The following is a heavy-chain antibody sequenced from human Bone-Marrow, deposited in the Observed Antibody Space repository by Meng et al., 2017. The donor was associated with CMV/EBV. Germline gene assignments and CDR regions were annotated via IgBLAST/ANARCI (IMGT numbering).Heavy chain of an antibody. D-gene: IGHD6-19*01. Sequence: VELVQSGAEGKKPGASVKVSCKASGYTFAGYYMHWVRQAPGQGLEWMGWINPNSGGTNYAQKFQGRVTMTRDTSISTAYMELSRLRSDDTAVYYCARDKVASSGWYDYWGQGTLVTVSS. CDR1: GYTFAGYY. V-gene: IGHV1-2*02. CDR2: INPNSGGT. CDR3: ARDKVASSGWYDY. J-gene: IGHJ4*02.